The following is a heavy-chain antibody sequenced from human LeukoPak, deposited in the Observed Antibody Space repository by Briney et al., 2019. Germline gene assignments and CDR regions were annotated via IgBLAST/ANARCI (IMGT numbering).Heavy chain of an antibody. D-gene: IGHD6-6*01. CDR3: AKESIAALQMGSPFDY. CDR1: GFTFSSYA. Sequence: GGSLRLSCAASGFTFSSYAMSWVRQAPGKGLEWVSAISGSGGSTYYADSVKGRFTISRDNSKNTLYLQMNSLRAEDTAVYYCAKESIAALQMGSPFDYWGQGTLVTVSS. J-gene: IGHJ4*02. CDR2: ISGSGGST. V-gene: IGHV3-23*01.